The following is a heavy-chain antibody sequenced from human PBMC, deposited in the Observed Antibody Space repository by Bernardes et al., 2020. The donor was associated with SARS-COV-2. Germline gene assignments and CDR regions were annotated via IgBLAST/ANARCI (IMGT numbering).Heavy chain of an antibody. J-gene: IGHJ4*02. CDR2: IYWDDDK. V-gene: IGHV2-5*02. D-gene: IGHD7-27*01. CDR1: GFSLSTSGVG. Sequence: SGPTLVKPTQTLTLTCPFSGFSLSTSGVGVGWIRQPPGKALEWLALIYWDDDKRYSPSLKSRLTITKDTSKNQVVLTMTNMDPVDTATYYCAHRPGNWGSAYFDYWGQGTLVTVSS. CDR3: AHRPGNWGSAYFDY.